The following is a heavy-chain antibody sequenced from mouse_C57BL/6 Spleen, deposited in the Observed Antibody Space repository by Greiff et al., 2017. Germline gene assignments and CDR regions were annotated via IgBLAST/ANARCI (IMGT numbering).Heavy chain of an antibody. CDR2: IYPGDGDT. Sequence: QVQLQQSGAELVKPGASVKISCKASGYAFSSYWMNWVKQRPGKGLEWIGQIYPGDGDTNYNGKFKGKATLTADKSSSTAYMRLSSLTSEDSAVYFCARREGLTGTCPGWGQGTLVTVSA. D-gene: IGHD4-1*01. J-gene: IGHJ3*01. CDR1: GYAFSSYW. V-gene: IGHV1-80*01. CDR3: ARREGLTGTCPG.